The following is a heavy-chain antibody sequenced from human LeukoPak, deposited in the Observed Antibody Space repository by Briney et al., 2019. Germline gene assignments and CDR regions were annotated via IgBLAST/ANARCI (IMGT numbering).Heavy chain of an antibody. CDR2: HSYSGST. D-gene: IGHD6-13*01. CDR1: GGSVSSGDYY. Sequence: PSQTLSLTCSVSGGSVSSGDYYWTCIRQPPGKGLEWLGYHSYSGSTHYTPPLKSRVTISVDTPKTQFSLKLSSVTAADTAVYYCARRYSSSCYHWFDPWGQGTLVTVSS. J-gene: IGHJ5*02. V-gene: IGHV4-30-4*01. CDR3: ARRYSSSCYHWFDP.